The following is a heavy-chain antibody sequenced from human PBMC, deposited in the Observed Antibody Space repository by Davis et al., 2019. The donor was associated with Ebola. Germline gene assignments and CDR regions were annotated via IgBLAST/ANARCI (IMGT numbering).Heavy chain of an antibody. Sequence: SETLSLTCAVYGGSFSGYYWSWIRQPPGKGPEWIGEINHSGSTNYNPSLKSRVTISVDTSKNQFSLKLNSVTAADTAVYYCAIFGVVIDYWGQGTLVTVSS. CDR3: AIFGVVIDY. CDR2: INHSGST. D-gene: IGHD3-3*02. V-gene: IGHV4-34*01. CDR1: GGSFSGYY. J-gene: IGHJ4*02.